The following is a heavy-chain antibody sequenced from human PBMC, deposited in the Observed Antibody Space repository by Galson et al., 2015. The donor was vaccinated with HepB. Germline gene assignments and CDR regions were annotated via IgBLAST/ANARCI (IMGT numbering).Heavy chain of an antibody. CDR1: GYGFGAYW. D-gene: IGHD2-15*01. CDR3: ARLSAAFFRLNWFDP. Sequence: QSGAEVKEAGESLKISCKGSGYGFGAYWIGWLRQMPGKGLEWMGIIFPLNSNVRYSPSFQGQVIISADKSISTAYVQWSSLKASDAAIYYCARLSAAFFRLNWFDPWGQGTLVTVSS. CDR2: IFPLNSNV. J-gene: IGHJ5*02. V-gene: IGHV5-51*01.